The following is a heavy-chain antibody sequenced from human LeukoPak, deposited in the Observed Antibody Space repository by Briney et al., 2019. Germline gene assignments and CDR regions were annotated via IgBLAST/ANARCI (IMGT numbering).Heavy chain of an antibody. CDR3: ARGSWSFDI. J-gene: IGHJ3*02. CDR2: IYHSGST. D-gene: IGHD3-3*01. CDR1: GGSISSGGYS. Sequence: SQTLSLTCAVSGGSISSGGYSWSWIRQPPGKGLEWIGYIYHSGSTYYSPSLKSRVTISVDRSKNQFSLKLSSVTAADTAVYYCARGSWSFDIWGQGTMVTVSS. V-gene: IGHV4-30-2*01.